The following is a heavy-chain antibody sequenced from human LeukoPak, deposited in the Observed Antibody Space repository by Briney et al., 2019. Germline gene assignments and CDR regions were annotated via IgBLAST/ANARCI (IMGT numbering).Heavy chain of an antibody. CDR3: ARGGAGYCSSTSCYASALGPDSATGHYYYYYMDV. D-gene: IGHD2-2*01. J-gene: IGHJ6*03. V-gene: IGHV1-69*06. Sequence: SVKVSCKASGGTFSRSAISWVRQAPGQGLEWMGGIIPIFGPADYAQKFQGRVTITADKSTSTAYMELSSLRSEDTAVYYCARGGAGYCSSTSCYASALGPDSATGHYYYYYMDVWGKGTTVTVSS. CDR1: GGTFSRSA. CDR2: IIPIFGPA.